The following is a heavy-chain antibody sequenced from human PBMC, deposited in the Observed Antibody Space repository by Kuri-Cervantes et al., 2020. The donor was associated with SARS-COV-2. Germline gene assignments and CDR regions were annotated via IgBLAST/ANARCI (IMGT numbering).Heavy chain of an antibody. D-gene: IGHD3-3*01. CDR3: VKDITIFGVVIPAGY. Sequence: LSLTCAASGFTFDDYAMHWVRQAPGKGLEWVSLISGDGGSTYYADSVKGRFTISRDNAKNSLYLQMNSLRPEDTALYYCVKDITIFGVVIPAGYWGQGTLVTASS. CDR2: ISGDGGST. CDR1: GFTFDDYA. J-gene: IGHJ4*02. V-gene: IGHV3-43*02.